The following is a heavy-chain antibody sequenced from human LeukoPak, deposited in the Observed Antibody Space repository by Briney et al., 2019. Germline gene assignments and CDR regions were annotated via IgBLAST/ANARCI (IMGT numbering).Heavy chain of an antibody. CDR3: ARVWQYYYDYSAFDM. V-gene: IGHV3-7*01. Sequence: GGSLRLSCEASGFMFKNYWMTWVRQAPGKGLEWVANIKQDGSEEFYVDSVKGRFTISRDNAKNSLFLQLNSLRAEDTAVHFCARVWQYYYDYSAFDMWGQGTMVTVS. CDR1: GFMFKNYW. D-gene: IGHD3-16*01. CDR2: IKQDGSEE. J-gene: IGHJ3*02.